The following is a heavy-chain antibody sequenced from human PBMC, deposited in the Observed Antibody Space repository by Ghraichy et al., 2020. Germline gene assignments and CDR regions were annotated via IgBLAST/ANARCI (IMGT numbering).Heavy chain of an antibody. Sequence: SETLSLTCTVSGGSISSYYWSWIRQPPGKGLEWIGYIYYSGSTNYNPSLKSRVTISVDTSKNQFSLKLSSVTAADTAVYYCARAAGGPGSYYGDPTNFDYWGQGTLVTVSS. D-gene: IGHD1-26*01. CDR1: GGSISSYY. CDR2: IYYSGST. V-gene: IGHV4-59*01. CDR3: ARAAGGPGSYYGDPTNFDY. J-gene: IGHJ4*02.